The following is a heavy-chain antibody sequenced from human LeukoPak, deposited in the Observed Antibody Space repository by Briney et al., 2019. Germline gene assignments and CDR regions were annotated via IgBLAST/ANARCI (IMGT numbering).Heavy chain of an antibody. CDR3: AKVFGSYYDSSGYYYDY. V-gene: IGHV3-23*01. CDR1: GFTFSSYA. J-gene: IGHJ4*02. D-gene: IGHD3-22*01. CDR2: IRGSGVGT. Sequence: GGSLRLSCAASGFTFSSYAMNWVRQAPGKGLEWVSGIRGSGVGTYYADSVKGRFTISRDNSKNTLYLQMNSLRAEDTAVYYCAKVFGSYYDSSGYYYDYWGQGTLVTVSS.